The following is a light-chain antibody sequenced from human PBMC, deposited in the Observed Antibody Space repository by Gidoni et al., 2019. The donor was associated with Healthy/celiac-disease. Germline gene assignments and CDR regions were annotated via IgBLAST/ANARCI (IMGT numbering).Light chain of an antibody. CDR2: EVS. CDR1: SSDVGGYNY. J-gene: IGLJ2*01. V-gene: IGLV2-14*01. Sequence: QSALTQPASVSGTPGQPITISCTGTSSDVGGYNYVSWYQQHPGKAPKLMIYEVSNRPSGVSNRCSGSKSGNTASLTISGLQAEDEADYYCSSYTSSSTLVFGGGTKLTVL. CDR3: SSYTSSSTLV.